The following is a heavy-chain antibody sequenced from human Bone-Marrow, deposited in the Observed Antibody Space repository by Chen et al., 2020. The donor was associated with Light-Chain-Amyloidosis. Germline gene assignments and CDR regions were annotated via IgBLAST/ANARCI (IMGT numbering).Heavy chain of an antibody. J-gene: IGHJ4*02. D-gene: IGHD5-12*01. CDR2: IYPDDSDA. CDR1: GYTFPNYW. V-gene: IGHV5-51*01. CDR3: ARRRDGYNFDY. Sequence: EVQLEQSGPEVKKPGESLKISCKGSGYTFPNYWIGWVRQMPGKGLEWMGVIYPDDSDARYSPSCEGQVTISADKSITTAYLQGRSLKASDTAMYYCARRRDGYNFDYWGQGTLVTVSS.